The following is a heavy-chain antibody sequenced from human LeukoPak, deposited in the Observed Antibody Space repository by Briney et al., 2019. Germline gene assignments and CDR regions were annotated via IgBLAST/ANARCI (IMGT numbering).Heavy chain of an antibody. D-gene: IGHD1-14*01. V-gene: IGHV3-7*01. J-gene: IGHJ3*02. CDR1: GFTFGASW. Sequence: PGGSLRLSCAASGFTFGASWMSWVRQAPGKGLEWVADMNPDGSSIYYVASVKGRFTISRDNAKNSLYLLMDSLRAEDTAVYCCARDPNHGALDIWGQGTLVTVSS. CDR3: ARDPNHGALDI. CDR2: MNPDGSSI.